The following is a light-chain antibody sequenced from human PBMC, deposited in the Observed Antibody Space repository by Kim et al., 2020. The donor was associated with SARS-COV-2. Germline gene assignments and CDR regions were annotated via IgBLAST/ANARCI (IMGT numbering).Light chain of an antibody. V-gene: IGLV3-21*01. CDR1: SIGSKS. CDR3: QVRHSTIDRV. Sequence: SYELTQPPSVSVAPGQTARITCGGDSIGSKSVHWYQQRPGQAPVLVIYSDTDRPSGISERFSGSNSGNTATLTISRVEVGDEADYYCQVRHSTIDRVFGG. CDR2: SDT. J-gene: IGLJ3*02.